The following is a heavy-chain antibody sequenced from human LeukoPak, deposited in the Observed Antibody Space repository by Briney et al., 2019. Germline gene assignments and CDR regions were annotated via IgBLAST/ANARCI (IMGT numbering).Heavy chain of an antibody. V-gene: IGHV3-9*01. J-gene: IGHJ3*02. CDR1: GFTFDDYA. CDR2: ISWNSGSI. Sequence: PGGSLRLSCAASGFTFDDYAMHWVRQAPGKGLEWVSGISWNSGSIGYADSVKGRFTISRDNAKNSLYLQMNSLRAEDTALYYCAKDTSRGWYGVGAFDIWGQGTMVTVSS. CDR3: AKDTSRGWYGVGAFDI. D-gene: IGHD6-19*01.